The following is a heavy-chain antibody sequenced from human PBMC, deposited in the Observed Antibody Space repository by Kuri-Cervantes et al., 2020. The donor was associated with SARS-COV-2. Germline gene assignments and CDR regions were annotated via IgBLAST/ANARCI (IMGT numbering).Heavy chain of an antibody. J-gene: IGHJ3*01. CDR1: GGTFSTYA. CDR2: IIPIFGTA. V-gene: IGHV1-69*06. D-gene: IGHD1-26*01. CDR3: ARVSPLVGVTSWNAFDV. Sequence: SVKVSCKASGGTFSTYAINWVRQAPGQGLEWMGGIIPIFGTANYAQRFQGRVTITADKSTTTAYLELSSLRSEETAISYRARVSPLVGVTSWNAFDVWGQGTLVTVSS.